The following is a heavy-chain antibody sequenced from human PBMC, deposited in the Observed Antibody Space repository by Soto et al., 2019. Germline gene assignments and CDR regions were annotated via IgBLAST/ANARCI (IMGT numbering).Heavy chain of an antibody. J-gene: IGHJ4*02. CDR1: GYSFTSHY. D-gene: IGHD6-13*01. Sequence: GASVKVSCKAIGYSFTSHYMHWVRQAPGQGLEWMGTIYPGGVNIGYAQKFKGRVTMTKDTSTSTVYMELNSLRAEDTAVYYCAREIATTGLYYFDYWGQGTLVTVSS. CDR2: IYPGGVNI. V-gene: IGHV1-46*01. CDR3: AREIATTGLYYFDY.